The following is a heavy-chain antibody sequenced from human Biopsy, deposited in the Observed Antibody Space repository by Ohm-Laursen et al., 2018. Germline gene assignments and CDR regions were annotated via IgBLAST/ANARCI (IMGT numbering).Heavy chain of an antibody. CDR2: IIPIPNVA. Sequence: ASVKVSCKVSGDSFTSYAIGWVRQASGQGLEWMGGIIPIPNVATYAQKFQGRITITADESTSTAYMELNSLTSDDTAVYFCARGEGSSWFDPWGHGTLVTVSS. D-gene: IGHD1-26*01. V-gene: IGHV1-69*10. J-gene: IGHJ5*02. CDR3: ARGEGSSWFDP. CDR1: GDSFTSYA.